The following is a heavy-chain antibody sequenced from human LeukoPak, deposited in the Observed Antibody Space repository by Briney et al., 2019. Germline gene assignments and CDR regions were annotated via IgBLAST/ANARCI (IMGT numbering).Heavy chain of an antibody. CDR2: INSDGNSI. CDR1: GFTISGHW. CDR3: AREDTTLVASSRLDY. D-gene: IGHD5-18*01. Sequence: PGGSLRLSCAASGFTISGHWMHWVRQGPGKGLVWVSRINSDGNSIAYADSVKGRFTISRDNANNMLYLQMDSLRAEDTAIYYCAREDTTLVASSRLDYWGQGTLVTVSS. V-gene: IGHV3-74*01. J-gene: IGHJ4*02.